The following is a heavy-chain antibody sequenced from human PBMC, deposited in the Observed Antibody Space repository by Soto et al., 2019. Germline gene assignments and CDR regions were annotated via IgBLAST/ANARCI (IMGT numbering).Heavy chain of an antibody. J-gene: IGHJ6*02. CDR1: GYTFTSYG. D-gene: IGHD4-4*01. CDR3: ARDGQAVIPGYYYYGMDV. V-gene: IGHV1-18*01. Sequence: ASVKVSCKASGYTFTSYGISWVRQAPGQGLEWMGWISAYNSNTNYAQKLQGRVTMTTDTSTSTAYMELRSLRSDDTAVYYCARDGQAVIPGYYYYGMDVWGQGTTVTVSS. CDR2: ISAYNSNT.